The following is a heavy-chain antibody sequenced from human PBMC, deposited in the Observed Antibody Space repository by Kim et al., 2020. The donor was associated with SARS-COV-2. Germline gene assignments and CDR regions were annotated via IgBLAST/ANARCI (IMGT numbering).Heavy chain of an antibody. D-gene: IGHD3-22*01. V-gene: IGHV1-18*01. CDR3: ARDVYPTSSSYYYDFQY. CDR1: GYTFSNYD. Sequence: ASVKVSCKASGYTFSNYDINWVRQAPGQGLEWVGWISASSGNTNSAQRVQGRVNMTTDTSTSTAYLELRSLRSDDTAIYYCARDVYPTSSSYYYDFQYWGQGTLVTVSS. CDR2: ISASSGNT. J-gene: IGHJ4*02.